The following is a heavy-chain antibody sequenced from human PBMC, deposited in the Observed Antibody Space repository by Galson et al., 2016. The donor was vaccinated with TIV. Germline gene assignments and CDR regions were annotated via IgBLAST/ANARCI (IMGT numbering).Heavy chain of an antibody. CDR1: GFTFSGAW. V-gene: IGHV3-15*01. CDR2: LKSKRDGGTT. J-gene: IGHJ3*02. CDR3: ATDDYYRLTPFGLDGCDM. D-gene: IGHD1-26*01. Sequence: SLRLSCAVSGFTFSGAWMSWVRQTPGKGLEWVARLKSKRDGGTTDYAAPVKGRFTIPRDDSKNTLNLQMNSLKTEDTAVYYCATDDYYRLTPFGLDGCDMWGQGTMVTVSS.